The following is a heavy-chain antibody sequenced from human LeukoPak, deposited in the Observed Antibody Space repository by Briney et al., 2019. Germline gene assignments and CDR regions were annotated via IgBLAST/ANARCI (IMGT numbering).Heavy chain of an antibody. CDR2: INWNGGST. J-gene: IGHJ4*02. V-gene: IGHV3-20*04. CDR1: GFTFDDYG. Sequence: GGSLRLSCAASGFTFDDYGLSWVRQAPGKGLEWVSTINWNGGSTGYADSVKGRFTISRDNAKNSLYLQMNSLRAEDTAVYYCATGNYNRPFDYWGQGTLVTVSS. D-gene: IGHD1-7*01. CDR3: ATGNYNRPFDY.